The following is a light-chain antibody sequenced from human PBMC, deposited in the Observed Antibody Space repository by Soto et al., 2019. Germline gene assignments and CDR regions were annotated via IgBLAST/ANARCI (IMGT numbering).Light chain of an antibody. CDR1: QIVVTAY. Sequence: EIVLTQSPGTLSVSPGERATLSCRASQIVVTAYIHWYQHTPGQPPRLLIYDAIMRAADVPARFSGSWSGTDFTLTVSSLESEDFAVYYCQQYSAWQRTFGRGTKVDIK. J-gene: IGKJ1*01. CDR3: QQYSAWQRT. V-gene: IGKV3-11*01. CDR2: DAI.